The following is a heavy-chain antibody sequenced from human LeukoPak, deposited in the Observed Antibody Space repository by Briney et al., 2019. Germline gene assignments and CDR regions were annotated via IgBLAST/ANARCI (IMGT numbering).Heavy chain of an antibody. CDR2: IYYSGST. V-gene: IGHV4-59*01. Sequence: SSETLSLTCTASGGSISSYYWSWIRQPPGKGLEWIGYIYYSGSTNYNPSLKSRVTISVDTSKNQFSLKLSSVTAADTAVYYCAREFVDTAMGASYSYYYYGMDVWGQGTTVTVSS. D-gene: IGHD5-18*01. CDR1: GGSISSYY. J-gene: IGHJ6*02. CDR3: AREFVDTAMGASYSYYYYGMDV.